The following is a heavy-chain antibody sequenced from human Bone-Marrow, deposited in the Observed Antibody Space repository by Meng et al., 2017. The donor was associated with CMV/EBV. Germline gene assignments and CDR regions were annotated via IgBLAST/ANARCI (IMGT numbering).Heavy chain of an antibody. V-gene: IGHV3-7*01. CDR2: INQDGSEK. CDR1: GFHFSTYW. J-gene: IGHJ6*02. D-gene: IGHD3-3*01. Sequence: GESLKISCAASGFHFSTYWMSWVRQAPGKALEWVANINQDGSEKNYVASVKGRFTISRDNAKNTLYLQMNSLRAEDTAVYYCAKEDGTYYDFWSGYYSYGMDVWGQGTTVTVSS. CDR3: AKEDGTYYDFWSGYYSYGMDV.